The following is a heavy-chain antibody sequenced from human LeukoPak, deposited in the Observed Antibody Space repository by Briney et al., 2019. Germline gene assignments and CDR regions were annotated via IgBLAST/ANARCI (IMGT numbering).Heavy chain of an antibody. Sequence: GGSLRLSCAASGFTFSSYAMSWVRQAPGKGLEWVSAISGSGGATYYADSVKGRFTISRDSSKNTLYLEMNSLRGEDTAVYFCAKEGAAPGTPLSYWGQGTPVTVSS. J-gene: IGHJ4*02. V-gene: IGHV3-23*01. CDR1: GFTFSSYA. CDR3: AKEGAAPGTPLSY. CDR2: ISGSGGAT. D-gene: IGHD6-13*01.